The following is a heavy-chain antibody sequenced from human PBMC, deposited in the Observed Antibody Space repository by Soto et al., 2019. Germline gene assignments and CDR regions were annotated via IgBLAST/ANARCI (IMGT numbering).Heavy chain of an antibody. D-gene: IGHD6-13*01. CDR2: ISWNSGSI. CDR3: AKDRSSWYYGWFDP. CDR1: GFTFDDYA. J-gene: IGHJ5*02. V-gene: IGHV3-9*01. Sequence: EVQLVESGGGLVQPGRSLRLSCAASGFTFDDYAMHWVRQAPGKGLEWVSGISWNSGSIGYADSVKGRFTISRDNAKNPLSLQMNSLRAEDTALYYCAKDRSSWYYGWFDPWGQGTLVAVSS.